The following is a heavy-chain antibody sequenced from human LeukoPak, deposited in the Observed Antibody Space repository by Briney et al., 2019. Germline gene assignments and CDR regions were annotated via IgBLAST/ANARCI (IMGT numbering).Heavy chain of an antibody. CDR2: MNPNSGGT. J-gene: IGHJ4*02. V-gene: IGHV1-2*02. CDR3: AINKAGKSLDY. D-gene: IGHD6-25*01. CDR1: GYSFNKYA. Sequence: ASVKVSCKASGYSFNKYAMNWVRQAPGQGLEWMAWMNPNSGGTSYAQKFQGRVTMTRDTSISTAYMELSRLTFDDTAVYYCAINKAGKSLDYWGQGTLVTVSS.